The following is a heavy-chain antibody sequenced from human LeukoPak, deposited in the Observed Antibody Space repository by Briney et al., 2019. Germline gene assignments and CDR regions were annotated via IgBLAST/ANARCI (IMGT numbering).Heavy chain of an antibody. J-gene: IGHJ4*02. V-gene: IGHV3-23*01. Sequence: GGSLRLSCAASGFTFSSYAMSWVRQAPGKGLEWVSAISGSGGSAYYADSVKGRFTISRDNSKNTLYLQMNSLRAEDTAVYYCANPPWTYSGSYLLDYWGQGTLVTVSS. CDR3: ANPPWTYSGSYLLDY. CDR2: ISGSGGSA. D-gene: IGHD1-26*01. CDR1: GFTFSSYA.